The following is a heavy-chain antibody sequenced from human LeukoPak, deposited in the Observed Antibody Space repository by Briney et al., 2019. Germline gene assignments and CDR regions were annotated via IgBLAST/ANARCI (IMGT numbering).Heavy chain of an antibody. D-gene: IGHD6-13*01. V-gene: IGHV1-18*01. CDR2: ISAYNGNT. J-gene: IGHJ5*02. CDR1: GYTFTSYG. CDR3: ARELAAAGTRWFDP. Sequence: VASVKVSCKASGYTFTSYGISWVRQAPGQGLEWMGWISAYNGNTNYAQKLQGRVTMTTDTSTSTAYMELRSLRSDDTAVYYCARELAAAGTRWFDPWGQGTLVTVSS.